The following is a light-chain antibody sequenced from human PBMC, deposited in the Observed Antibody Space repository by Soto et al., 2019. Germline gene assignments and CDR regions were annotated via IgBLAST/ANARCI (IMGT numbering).Light chain of an antibody. J-gene: IGKJ4*01. CDR1: QSVDNS. V-gene: IGKV3-11*01. CDR2: DAS. Sequence: DIVLTQSPATLSLSPGERATLSCRASQSVDNSLAWYQQKPGHSPRLLIYDASTMATDIPARFSGSGSGTDFTLTISSLEPEDFAVYYCQHRNSWPLAFGGGTKVEIK. CDR3: QHRNSWPLA.